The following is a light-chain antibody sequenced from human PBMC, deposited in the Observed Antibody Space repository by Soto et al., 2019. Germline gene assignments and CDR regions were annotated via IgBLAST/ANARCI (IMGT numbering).Light chain of an antibody. CDR3: SSYTSSSTLV. CDR1: SSDVGGYNY. Sequence: QSVLTQPASVSGSPGQSITISCTGTSSDVGGYNYVSWYQQHPGKDPKLMIYDVSNRPSGVSNRFSGSKSGNTASLTISWFQAEDEADYYCSSYTSSSTLVFGGGTKVTVL. CDR2: DVS. V-gene: IGLV2-14*01. J-gene: IGLJ2*01.